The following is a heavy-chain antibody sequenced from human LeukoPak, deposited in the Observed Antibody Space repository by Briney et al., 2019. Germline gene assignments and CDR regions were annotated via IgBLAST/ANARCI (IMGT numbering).Heavy chain of an antibody. Sequence: PSEALSLTCTVSGGSLSNYYWSWVRQPPGEGLEWIGYKYTSGSTNYSPSLMGRVTISEDMAKNQTSLRLTSVTAADTAVYYCARTRPPAGPQYYYGMDVWSQGTPVTVSS. CDR1: GGSLSNYY. CDR3: ARTRPPAGPQYYYGMDV. V-gene: IGHV4-4*09. CDR2: KYTSGST. D-gene: IGHD2-2*01. J-gene: IGHJ6*02.